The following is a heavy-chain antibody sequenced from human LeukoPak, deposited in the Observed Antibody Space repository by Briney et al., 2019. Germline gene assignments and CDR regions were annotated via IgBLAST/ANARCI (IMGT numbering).Heavy chain of an antibody. D-gene: IGHD6-13*01. J-gene: IGHJ4*02. Sequence: GGSLRLSCTASGFPFYSYWMTWVRQTPGKGLEWVTNIRHDGSTKYYVDSVKGRFTISRDNAMNSLYLQMDSLRVEDTAIYYCARSVPYGTTWYGRSVCWGQGTQVTVSS. CDR1: GFPFYSYW. V-gene: IGHV3-7*03. CDR2: IRHDGSTK. CDR3: ARSVPYGTTWYGRSVC.